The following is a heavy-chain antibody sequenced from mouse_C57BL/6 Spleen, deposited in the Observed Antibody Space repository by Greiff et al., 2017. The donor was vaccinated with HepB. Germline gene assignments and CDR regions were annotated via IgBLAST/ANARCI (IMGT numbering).Heavy chain of an antibody. V-gene: IGHV5-17*01. CDR3: ENYSNYEGPSYAMDY. D-gene: IGHD2-5*01. J-gene: IGHJ4*01. Sequence: EVQGVESGGGLVKPGGSLKLSCAASGFTFSDYGMHWVRQAPEKGLEWVAYISSGSSTIYYADTVKGRFTISRDNAKNTLFLQMTSLRSEDTAMYYCENYSNYEGPSYAMDYWGQGTSVTVSS. CDR2: ISSGSSTI. CDR1: GFTFSDYG.